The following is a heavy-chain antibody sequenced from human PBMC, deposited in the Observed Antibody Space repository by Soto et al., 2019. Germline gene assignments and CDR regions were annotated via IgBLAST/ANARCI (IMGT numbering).Heavy chain of an antibody. D-gene: IGHD2-21*01. CDR1: GGSISSYY. Sequence: SETLSLTCTVSGGSISSYYWSWIRQPPGKGLEWIGYIYYSGSTNYNPSLKSRVTISVDTSKNQFSLKLSSVTAADPAVYYCARSAYCGGDCYSDYWGQGTLVTVSS. CDR3: ARSAYCGGDCYSDY. J-gene: IGHJ4*02. CDR2: IYYSGST. V-gene: IGHV4-59*08.